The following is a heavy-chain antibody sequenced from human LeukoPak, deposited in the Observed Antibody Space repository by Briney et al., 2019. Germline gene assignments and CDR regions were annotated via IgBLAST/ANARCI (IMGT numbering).Heavy chain of an antibody. CDR1: GFTFSSYA. Sequence: GGSLRLSCAASGFTFSSYAMSWVRQAPEKGLEWVSTISGSGGGTYYADSVKGRFAISRDDSKNTLYLQMNSLRAEDTAVYYCAKDLGRYRNNYFDYWGQGTLVTVSS. CDR3: AKDLGRYRNNYFDY. J-gene: IGHJ4*02. V-gene: IGHV3-23*01. CDR2: ISGSGGGT. D-gene: IGHD1-26*01.